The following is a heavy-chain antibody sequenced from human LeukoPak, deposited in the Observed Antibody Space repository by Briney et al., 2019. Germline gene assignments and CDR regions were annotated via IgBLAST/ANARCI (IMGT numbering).Heavy chain of an antibody. CDR2: IYYSGST. CDR1: GGSISSYY. J-gene: IGHJ4*02. V-gene: IGHV4-59*01. Sequence: SETLSLTCTVSGGSISSYYWSWIRQPPGKGLEWIGYIYYSGSTNYNPSLKSRVTISVDTSKNQFSLKLSSVTAADTAVYYCARDDDDGTKGVYWGQGTLVTVSS. CDR3: ARDDDDGTKGVY. D-gene: IGHD4-17*01.